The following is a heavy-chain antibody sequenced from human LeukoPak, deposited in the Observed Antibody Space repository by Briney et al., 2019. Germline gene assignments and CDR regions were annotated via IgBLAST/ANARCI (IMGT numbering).Heavy chain of an antibody. J-gene: IGHJ4*02. CDR3: ARAGIVGATIEFDY. Sequence: ASVKVSCTASGYTFTSYDINWVRQATGQGLEWMGWMNPNSGNTGYAQKFQGRVTMTRNTSISTAYMELSSLRSEDTAVYYCARAGIVGATIEFDYWGQGTLVTVSS. D-gene: IGHD1-26*01. CDR2: MNPNSGNT. V-gene: IGHV1-8*01. CDR1: GYTFTSYD.